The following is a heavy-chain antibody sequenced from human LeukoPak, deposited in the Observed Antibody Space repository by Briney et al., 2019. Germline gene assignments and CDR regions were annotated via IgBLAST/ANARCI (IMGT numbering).Heavy chain of an antibody. CDR2: VIPMFGTA. CDR3: AREINYYAGGMGPEYYYAMDV. Sequence: GASVKVSCKASGGTFVNYAFSWVRQAPGQGLEWMGGVIPMFGTANYVQSFQGRVTITADESTTTLYMELTNLRSEDTALCFCAREINYYAGGMGPEYYYAMDVWGQGTTVTVSS. V-gene: IGHV1-69*13. J-gene: IGHJ6*02. D-gene: IGHD3-10*02. CDR1: GGTFVNYA.